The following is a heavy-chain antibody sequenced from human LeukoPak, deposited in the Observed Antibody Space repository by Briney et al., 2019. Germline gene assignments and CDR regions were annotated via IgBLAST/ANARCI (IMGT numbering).Heavy chain of an antibody. V-gene: IGHV3-23*01. CDR1: GLTFSSYA. D-gene: IGHD2-2*02. CDR2: ISGSGGST. J-gene: IGHJ6*03. CDR3: AKVGHTVVPAAISFYYYYIDV. Sequence: GGSLRLSCAASGLTFSSYAMSWVRQAPGKGLEWVSAISGSGGSTYYADSVKGRFTISRDNSKNTLYLQMNSLRAEDTAVYYCAKVGHTVVPAAISFYYYYIDVWGKGTTVTVSS.